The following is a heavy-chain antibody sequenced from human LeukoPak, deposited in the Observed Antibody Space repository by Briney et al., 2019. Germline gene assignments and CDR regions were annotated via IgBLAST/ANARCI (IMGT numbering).Heavy chain of an antibody. J-gene: IGHJ4*02. CDR3: ARERGDYRGYLDY. V-gene: IGHV3-66*01. D-gene: IGHD4-11*01. CDR1: GFTVSSNY. CDR2: IYSDGST. Sequence: PGGSLRLSCAVSGFTVSSNYMSLVRQAPGKGLEWVSVIYSDGSTFYTDSVKGRFIISRDNSKNTLYLQMNSLRVEDMAVYYCARERGDYRGYLDYWGQGTLVTVSS.